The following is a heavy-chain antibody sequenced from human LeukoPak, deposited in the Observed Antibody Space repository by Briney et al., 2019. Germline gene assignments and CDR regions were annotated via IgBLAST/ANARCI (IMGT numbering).Heavy chain of an antibody. CDR2: IYYSGST. J-gene: IGHJ5*02. CDR1: GGSISSSSYY. V-gene: IGHV4-39*07. Sequence: SETLSLTCTVSGGSISSSSYYWGWIRQPPGKGLEWIGSIYYSGSTYYNPSLKSRVTISVDTSKNQFSLKLSSVTAADTAVYYCARDPDRGNWFDPWGQGTLVTVSS. D-gene: IGHD3-10*01. CDR3: ARDPDRGNWFDP.